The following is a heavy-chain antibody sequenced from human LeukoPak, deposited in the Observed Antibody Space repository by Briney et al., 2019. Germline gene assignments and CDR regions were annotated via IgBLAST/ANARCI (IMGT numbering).Heavy chain of an antibody. CDR2: INPNSGGT. D-gene: IGHD2-2*03. J-gene: IGHJ5*02. Sequence: GASVQVSCKASGYTFTCYYMHWVLQAPGQGLEWMGWINPNSGGTNYAQKFQGRVTMTRDTSISTAYMELSRLRSDDTAVYYCAREPADGHCSSTSCYAWFDPWGQGTLVTVSS. V-gene: IGHV1-2*02. CDR1: GYTFTCYY. CDR3: AREPADGHCSSTSCYAWFDP.